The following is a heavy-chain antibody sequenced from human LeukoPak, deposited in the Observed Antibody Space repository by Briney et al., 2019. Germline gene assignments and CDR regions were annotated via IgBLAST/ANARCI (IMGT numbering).Heavy chain of an antibody. CDR1: GFTFSSYW. CDR2: IKQDGSEK. V-gene: IGHV3-7*03. J-gene: IGHJ6*02. Sequence: GGSLRLSCAASGFTFSSYWMSWVRQAPGKGLEWVANIKQDGSEKYYVDSVKGRFTISRDNSKNTLWLQMNSLRAEDTAVYYCASLNYDSSGYYWPVWGQGTTVTVSS. D-gene: IGHD3-22*01. CDR3: ASLNYDSSGYYWPV.